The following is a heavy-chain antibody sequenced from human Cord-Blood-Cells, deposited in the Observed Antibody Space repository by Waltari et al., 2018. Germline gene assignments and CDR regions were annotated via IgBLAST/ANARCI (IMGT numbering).Heavy chain of an antibody. V-gene: IGHV3-30*03. J-gene: IGHJ4*02. Sequence: QVQLLESGGGVVQPGRSLRLSCAASGFTFSRYGMHWVRQAPGKGLEWVAVISYDGSNKYYADSVKGRFTISRDNSKNTLYLQMNSLRAEDTAVYYCASGSYYFDYWGQGTLVTVSS. D-gene: IGHD1-26*01. CDR2: ISYDGSNK. CDR1: GFTFSRYG. CDR3: ASGSYYFDY.